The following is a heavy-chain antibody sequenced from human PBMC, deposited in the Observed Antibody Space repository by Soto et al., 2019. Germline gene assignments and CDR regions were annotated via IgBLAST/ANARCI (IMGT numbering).Heavy chain of an antibody. CDR2: IYYSGTT. D-gene: IGHD3-22*01. J-gene: IGHJ4*02. CDR3: ARLGGYYQAFDS. V-gene: IGHV4-59*08. Sequence: SETLSLTCTVSGGSINPYYWGWIRQPPGKGLEWIGNIYYSGTTNYHPSLKSRVTISLDTSKNQFSLKLSSVTAADTAVYYCARLGGYYQAFDSWGQGTVVTVSS. CDR1: GGSINPYY.